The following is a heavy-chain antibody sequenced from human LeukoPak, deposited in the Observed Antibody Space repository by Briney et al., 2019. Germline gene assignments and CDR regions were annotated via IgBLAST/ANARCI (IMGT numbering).Heavy chain of an antibody. V-gene: IGHV3-21*01. CDR1: GFTFSSYS. D-gene: IGHD2-2*01. CDR3: ARVVGYCSSTSCSYYFDY. Sequence: GGSLRLSCAASGFTFSSYSMNWVRQAPGKGLEWVSSISSSDIYYADSVKGRFTISRDNAKNSLYLQMNSLRAEDTAVYYCARVVGYCSSTSCSYYFDYWGQGTLVTVSS. CDR2: ISSSDI. J-gene: IGHJ4*02.